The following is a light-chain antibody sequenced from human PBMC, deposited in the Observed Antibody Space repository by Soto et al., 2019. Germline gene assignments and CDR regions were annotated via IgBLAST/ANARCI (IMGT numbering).Light chain of an antibody. CDR1: QSVSSN. Sequence: EIVMTQSPATLSVSPGERATLSCRASQSVSSNLAWYQQKPGQAPRLLIYGASSRATGIPDRFSGSGSGTDFTLTISRLEPEDFAVYYCQQYGSSLTWTFGQGTKVEIK. J-gene: IGKJ1*01. V-gene: IGKV3-20*01. CDR2: GAS. CDR3: QQYGSSLTWT.